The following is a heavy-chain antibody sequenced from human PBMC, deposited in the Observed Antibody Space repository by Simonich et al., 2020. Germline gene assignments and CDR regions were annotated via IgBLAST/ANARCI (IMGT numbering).Heavy chain of an antibody. Sequence: VQLVQSGAEVENPGASVKVSCKASVYSVTCYYMHWVRQAPGKGLEGVEWIKPNRGGTTYAQNVQGRVTMTRDTSNSTAYMELSRLRSDDTAVYYCARKGMVGTLKAFDIWGQGTMVTVSS. CDR2: IKPNRGGT. CDR3: ARKGMVGTLKAFDI. V-gene: IGHV1-2*02. D-gene: IGHD2-21*02. CDR1: VYSVTCYY. J-gene: IGHJ3*02.